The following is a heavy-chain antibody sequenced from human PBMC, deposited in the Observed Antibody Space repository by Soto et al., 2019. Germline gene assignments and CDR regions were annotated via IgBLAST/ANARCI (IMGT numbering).Heavy chain of an antibody. CDR2: IYYSGST. V-gene: IGHV4-61*01. CDR1: GGSVSSGSYY. D-gene: IGHD6-6*01. Sequence: SETLSLTCTVSGGSVSSGSYYWSWIRQPPGKGLEWIGYIYYSGSTNYNPSLKSRVTISVDTSKNQFSLKLSPVTAADTAVYYCARDRLVMDYYYYYGMDVWGQGTTVTVSS. J-gene: IGHJ6*02. CDR3: ARDRLVMDYYYYYGMDV.